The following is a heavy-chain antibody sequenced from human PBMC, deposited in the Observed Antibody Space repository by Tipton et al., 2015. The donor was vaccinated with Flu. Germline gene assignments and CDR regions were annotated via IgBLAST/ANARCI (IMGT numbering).Heavy chain of an antibody. J-gene: IGHJ6*02. V-gene: IGHV4-4*07. D-gene: IGHD3-10*01. Sequence: TLSLTCTVSGGSLSSFYWTWIRQPAGKGLEWIGRVYTSGSTNYNPSLRSRVTISVDTSKNQFSLKLSSVTAADTAVYYCARDDGDYGLGSYHYYCGMDVWGQGTTVTVSS. CDR1: GGSLSSFY. CDR3: ARDDGDYGLGSYHYYCGMDV. CDR2: VYTSGST.